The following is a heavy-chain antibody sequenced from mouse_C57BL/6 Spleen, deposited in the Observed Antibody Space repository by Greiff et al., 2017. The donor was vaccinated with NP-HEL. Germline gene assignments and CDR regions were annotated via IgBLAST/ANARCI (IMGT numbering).Heavy chain of an antibody. J-gene: IGHJ4*01. CDR2: IYPRSGNT. Sequence: QVQLQQSGAELARPGASVKLSCKASGYTFTSYGISWVKQRTGQGLEWIGEIYPRSGNTYYNEKFKGKATLTADKSSSTAYMELRSLTSEDSAVYFCARSDVYYGSSYGYYAMDYWGQGTSVTVSS. CDR3: ARSDVYYGSSYGYYAMDY. CDR1: GYTFTSYG. D-gene: IGHD1-1*01. V-gene: IGHV1-81*01.